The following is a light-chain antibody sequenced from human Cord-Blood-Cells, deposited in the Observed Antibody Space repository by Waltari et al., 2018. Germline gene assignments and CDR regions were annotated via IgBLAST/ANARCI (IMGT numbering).Light chain of an antibody. J-gene: IGLJ3*02. CDR2: DVS. Sequence: QSALTQPASVSGSPGQSITISCTGTRSDVGGYNYVPWYQQHPDKAPKLMIYDVSNRPSGVSNRFSGSKSGNPASLTISGLQAEDEADYYCSSYTSSSTWVFGGGTKLTVL. CDR3: SSYTSSSTWV. V-gene: IGLV2-14*01. CDR1: RSDVGGYNY.